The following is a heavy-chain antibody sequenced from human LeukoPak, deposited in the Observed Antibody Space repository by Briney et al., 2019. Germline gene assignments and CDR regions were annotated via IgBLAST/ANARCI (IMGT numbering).Heavy chain of an antibody. CDR1: GDSINSYY. CDR2: IYISGST. D-gene: IGHD3-10*01. Sequence: SETLSLTCTVSGDSINSYYWNWIRQPAGKGLEWIGRIYISGSTNYNPSLKSRATISVDTSKNQFSLKLSSVTAADTAVYYCARAGSPPYYYYYMDVWGKGTTVTISS. V-gene: IGHV4-4*07. J-gene: IGHJ6*03. CDR3: ARAGSPPYYYYYMDV.